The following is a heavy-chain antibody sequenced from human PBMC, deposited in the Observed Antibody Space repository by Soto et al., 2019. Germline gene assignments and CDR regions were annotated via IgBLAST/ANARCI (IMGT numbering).Heavy chain of an antibody. V-gene: IGHV3-11*01. D-gene: IGHD3-9*01. CDR1: GFTFSDYY. CDR2: ISSSGSTI. CDR3: ARTYYDILTGYDRGRFDX. J-gene: IGHJ4*02. Sequence: GGSLRLSCAASGFTFSDYYMSWIRQAPGKGLEWVSYISSSGSTIYYADSVKVRFTISIDNDKNSLYLQMNSLRAEDTAVYYCARTYYDILTGYDRGRFDXWGQGTLVTVSX.